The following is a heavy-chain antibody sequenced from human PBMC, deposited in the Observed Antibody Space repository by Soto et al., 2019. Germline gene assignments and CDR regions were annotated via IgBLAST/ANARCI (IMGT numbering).Heavy chain of an antibody. D-gene: IGHD6-6*01. J-gene: IGHJ6*02. CDR2: MSNDGSNK. V-gene: IGHV3-30*04. Sequence: QVHLVESGGGVVQPGRSLRLSCAASGFTFSSYPLHWVRQAPGKGLEWVAVMSNDGSNKYYADSVKGRFTISRDNSKNMLYLQMNSLRTEDTAVYYCAKGSSSVYYYYYGIDVWGQGTTVTVSS. CDR1: GFTFSSYP. CDR3: AKGSSSVYYYYYGIDV.